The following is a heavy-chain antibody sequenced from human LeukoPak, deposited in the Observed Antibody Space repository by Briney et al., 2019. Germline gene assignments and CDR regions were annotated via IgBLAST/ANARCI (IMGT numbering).Heavy chain of an antibody. Sequence: SETLSLTCTVSGGSISSYYWSWIRQPPGKGLEWIGYIYYSGSTNYNPSLKSRVTISVDTSKNQFSLKLSSVTAADTAVYYCARREMGAKVAGTHFDYWGQGTLVTVSS. J-gene: IGHJ4*02. CDR2: IYYSGST. CDR1: GGSISSYY. V-gene: IGHV4-59*08. D-gene: IGHD1-26*01. CDR3: ARREMGAKVAGTHFDY.